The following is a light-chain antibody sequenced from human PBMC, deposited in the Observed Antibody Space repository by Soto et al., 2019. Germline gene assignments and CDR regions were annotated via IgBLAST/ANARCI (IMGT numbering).Light chain of an antibody. J-gene: IGKJ1*01. Sequence: GGSQSAGTVSVYPGERATLPGRAGQGVTTNFAWYPQQSGQSPRLLIYDVSIRATGVPARFSGTGSETDFTLTISGLQPEDSALYFCPQYTNRPFPFGQGT. V-gene: IGKV3-15*01. CDR3: PQYTNRPFP. CDR2: DVS. CDR1: QGVTTN.